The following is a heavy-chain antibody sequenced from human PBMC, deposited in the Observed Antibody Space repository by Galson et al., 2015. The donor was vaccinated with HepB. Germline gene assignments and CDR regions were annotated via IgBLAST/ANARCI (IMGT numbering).Heavy chain of an antibody. J-gene: IGHJ6*02. CDR2: IKSKTDGGTT. Sequence: SLRLSCAASGFTFSNAWMNWVRQAPGKGLEWVGRIKSKTDGGTTDYAAPVKGRFTISRDDSKNTLYLQMNSLKTEDTAVYYCTTDYYSSWYSLYYGMDVWGQGTTVTVSS. CDR1: GFTFSNAW. V-gene: IGHV3-15*07. D-gene: IGHD6-13*01. CDR3: TTDYYSSWYSLYYGMDV.